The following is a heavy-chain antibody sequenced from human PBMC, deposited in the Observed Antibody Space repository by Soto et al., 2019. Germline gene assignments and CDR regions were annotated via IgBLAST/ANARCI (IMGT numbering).Heavy chain of an antibody. D-gene: IGHD5-18*01. CDR2: ISGSGGST. CDR3: AKLGGYSYGLNYFDY. Sequence: LRLSCAASGFTFSSYAMSRVRQAPGKGLEWVSAISGSGGSTYYADSVKGRFTISRDNSKNTLYLQMNSLRAEDTAVYYCAKLGGYSYGLNYFDYWGQGTLVTVSS. V-gene: IGHV3-23*01. CDR1: GFTFSSYA. J-gene: IGHJ4*02.